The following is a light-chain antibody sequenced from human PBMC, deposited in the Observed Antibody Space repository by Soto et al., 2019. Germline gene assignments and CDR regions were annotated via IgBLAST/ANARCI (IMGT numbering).Light chain of an antibody. V-gene: IGLV2-14*01. J-gene: IGLJ1*01. CDR1: SSDVGGHRY. CDR2: EVT. Sequence: QSALTQPASVSGSPGQSITISCTGSSSDVGGHRYVSWYQQHPGKGPHLIIYEVTNRPSGVSDRFSGSKSGNTATLTISGLQSEDEADYYCSSYKTTHTYVFGTGTKVTVL. CDR3: SSYKTTHTYV.